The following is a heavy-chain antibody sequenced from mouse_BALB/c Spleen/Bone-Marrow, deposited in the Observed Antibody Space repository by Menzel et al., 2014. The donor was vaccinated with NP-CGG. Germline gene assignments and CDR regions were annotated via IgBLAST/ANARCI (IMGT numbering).Heavy chain of an antibody. CDR1: GDSITSGY. Sequence: DVMLVESGPSLVKPSQTLSLSCSVTGDSITSGYWNWIRKFPGNKLEYMGYISYSGSTYYNPSLQSRITITRDTSNNQYYLQLNSVTTEDTATYYCASYYYGSSYAMDYWGQGTSVTVSS. J-gene: IGHJ4*01. CDR3: ASYYYGSSYAMDY. D-gene: IGHD1-1*01. V-gene: IGHV3-8*02. CDR2: ISYSGST.